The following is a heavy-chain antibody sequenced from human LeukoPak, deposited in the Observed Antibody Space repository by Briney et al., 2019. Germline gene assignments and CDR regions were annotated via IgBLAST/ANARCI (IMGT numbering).Heavy chain of an antibody. D-gene: IGHD3-9*01. Sequence: GGSLRLSCAASGFTLSGYAMSWVRQAPGKGLEWVSAISDSGNTYHADSVKGRFTISRESSKNTLLLQMNWLRPEGAAVYYCAKSLRYFDWSDVFDIWGEGTMVTVSS. V-gene: IGHV3-23*01. CDR1: GFTLSGYA. J-gene: IGHJ3*02. CDR3: AKSLRYFDWSDVFDI. CDR2: ISDSGNT.